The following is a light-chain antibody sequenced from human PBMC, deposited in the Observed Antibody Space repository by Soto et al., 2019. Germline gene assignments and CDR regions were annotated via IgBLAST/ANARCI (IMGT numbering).Light chain of an antibody. CDR3: QQYIEGT. Sequence: DIQMTQSPSTLSASVGDRVTITCRASQSISSWLAWYQQKPGKAPKLLIYKASSLESGVPSRFSGSGSGTEFTLTISSLQPDDFATYYCQQYIEGTFGQGTKVEIK. CDR1: QSISSW. V-gene: IGKV1-5*03. J-gene: IGKJ1*01. CDR2: KAS.